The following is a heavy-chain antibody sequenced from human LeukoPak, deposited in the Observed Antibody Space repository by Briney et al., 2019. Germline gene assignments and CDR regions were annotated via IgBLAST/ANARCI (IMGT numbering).Heavy chain of an antibody. CDR2: IRYDGSNK. D-gene: IGHD6-13*01. J-gene: IGHJ5*02. Sequence: GGSLRLSCAASGFTFSSYGMHWVRQAPGKGLEWVAFIRYDGSNKYYADSVKGRFTISRDNSKNTLYLQMNSLRAEDTAVYYCAKDVSYRLGIAAVGWFDPWGQGTLVTVSS. CDR3: AKDVSYRLGIAAVGWFDP. CDR1: GFTFSSYG. V-gene: IGHV3-30*02.